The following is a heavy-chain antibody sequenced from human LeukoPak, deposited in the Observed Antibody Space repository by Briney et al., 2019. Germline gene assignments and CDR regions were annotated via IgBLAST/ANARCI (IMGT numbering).Heavy chain of an antibody. CDR3: ARHMLGYCSGGSCYSGAFDI. J-gene: IGHJ3*02. D-gene: IGHD2-15*01. CDR1: GGSISSYY. CDR2: IYYSGST. Sequence: SETLSLTCTVSGGSISSYYWSWIRQPPGKGLEWIGYIYYSGSTNYNPSLKSRVTISVDTSKNQFSLKLSSVTAADTAVYYCARHMLGYCSGGSCYSGAFDIWGQGTMVTVSS. V-gene: IGHV4-59*08.